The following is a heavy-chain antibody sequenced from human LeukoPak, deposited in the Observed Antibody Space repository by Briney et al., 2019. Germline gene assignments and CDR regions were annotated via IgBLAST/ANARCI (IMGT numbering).Heavy chain of an antibody. D-gene: IGHD3-22*01. CDR3: AKVLDSSGYRGYYYYYMDV. J-gene: IGHJ6*03. CDR1: GFTFSSYG. Sequence: GGSLRLSCAASGFTFSSYGMHWVRQAPGKGLEWVAFIRYDGSNKYYADSVKGRFTISRDNSKNTLYLQMSSLRAEDTAVYYCAKVLDSSGYRGYYYYYMDVWGKGTTVTVSS. V-gene: IGHV3-30*02. CDR2: IRYDGSNK.